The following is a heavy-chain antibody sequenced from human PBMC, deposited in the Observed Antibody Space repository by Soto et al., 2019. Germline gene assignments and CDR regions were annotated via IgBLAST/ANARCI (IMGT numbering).Heavy chain of an antibody. CDR2: IYYSGST. D-gene: IGHD4-17*01. Sequence: SETLSLTCIVSGGSISSYYWSWIRQPPGKVLEWIGYIYYSGSTNYNPSIKSQVTISVDTSKNQFSLKLRSVTAADTAVYYCARHYPYDSGYLTRFDYWGQGTLVTVSS. V-gene: IGHV4-59*08. CDR1: GGSISSYY. CDR3: ARHYPYDSGYLTRFDY. J-gene: IGHJ4*02.